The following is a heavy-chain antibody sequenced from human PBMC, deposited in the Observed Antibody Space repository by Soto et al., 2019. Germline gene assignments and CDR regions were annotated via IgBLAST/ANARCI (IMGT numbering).Heavy chain of an antibody. J-gene: IGHJ6*02. CDR3: ARRPAGMDV. Sequence: GESLKISCKGCGYTFTSYWIAWVRQMPGKGLEWMGIIYPSDSDTRYSPSFQGQITISADKSINTAYLQWSSLKASDTAMYYCARRPAGMDVWGQGTTVTVSS. CDR1: GYTFTSYW. CDR2: IYPSDSDT. V-gene: IGHV5-51*01.